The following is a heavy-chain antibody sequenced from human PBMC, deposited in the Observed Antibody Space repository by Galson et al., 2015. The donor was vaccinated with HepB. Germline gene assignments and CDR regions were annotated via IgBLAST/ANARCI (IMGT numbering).Heavy chain of an antibody. CDR3: AKDFANYNYDSEEMGYYLDY. D-gene: IGHD3-22*01. CDR1: GFIFSNYA. J-gene: IGHJ4*02. V-gene: IGHV3-23*01. CDR2: VTPSGSFT. Sequence: SLRLSCAASGFIFSNYAMTWVRLVPGKGLEWVSSVTPSGSFTYYADSVKGRFTISRENSKSTLYLHMNALRAEDTGVCYCAKDFANYNYDSEEMGYYLDYWGQGTLVTVSS.